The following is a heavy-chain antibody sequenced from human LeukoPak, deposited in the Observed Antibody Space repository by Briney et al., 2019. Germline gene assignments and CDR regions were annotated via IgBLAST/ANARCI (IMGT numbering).Heavy chain of an antibody. CDR1: GGSISTYY. CDR3: ARLHDFWSGYDRLNCFDP. Sequence: SETLSLTCTVSGGSISTYYWSWIRQPPGKGLEWIGNIYHSENTIYNPSLMSRVSISLDTSKNQFSLKLSSVTDADTAIYYCARLHDFWSGYDRLNCFDPWGQGARVTVSS. CDR2: IYHSENT. V-gene: IGHV4-59*01. D-gene: IGHD3-3*01. J-gene: IGHJ5*02.